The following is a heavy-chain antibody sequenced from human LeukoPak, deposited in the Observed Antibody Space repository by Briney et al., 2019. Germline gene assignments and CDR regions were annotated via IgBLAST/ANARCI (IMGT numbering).Heavy chain of an antibody. CDR1: GLSVSNRY. D-gene: IGHD2/OR15-2a*01. V-gene: IGHV3-66*01. J-gene: IGHJ6*02. CDR3: AGYFYGMDV. Sequence: GGSLRLSCVASGLSVSNRYMSWVRQAPGKGLEWVSAIHSGGATYYVDFVKDRFIISKDNSKNSLYLQMNSLRAEDTAVYYCAGYFYGMDVWGQGTTVTVSS. CDR2: IHSGGAT.